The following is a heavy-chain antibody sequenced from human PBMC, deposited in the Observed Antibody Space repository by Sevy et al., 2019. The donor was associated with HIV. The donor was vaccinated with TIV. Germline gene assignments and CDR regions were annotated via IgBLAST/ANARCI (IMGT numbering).Heavy chain of an antibody. J-gene: IGHJ4*02. CDR1: GFTFSSYA. D-gene: IGHD3-22*01. Sequence: GESLKISCAASGFTFSSYAMSWVRQAPGKGLEWVSTISGSGGSTYYADSVKGRFTISRDNFKNTLYLQMNSLRAEDTAVYYCAILGTYYYDGSGYYYQGPSDYWGQGTLVTVSS. CDR2: ISGSGGST. CDR3: AILGTYYYDGSGYYYQGPSDY. V-gene: IGHV3-23*01.